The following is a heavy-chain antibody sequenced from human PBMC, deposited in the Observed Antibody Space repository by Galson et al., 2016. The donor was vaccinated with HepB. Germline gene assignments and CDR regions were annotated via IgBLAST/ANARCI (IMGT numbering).Heavy chain of an antibody. CDR2: IYYYTGST. CDR1: GVSISSRSYY. J-gene: IGHJ5*02. Sequence: SETLSLTCTVSGVSISSRSYYWGWIRQPPGKGLEWIGSIYYYTGSTYYNPSLKSRVTISADTSKNQFSLRLSSVTAADTAVYFCARHIAVTATGDWFDPWGQGTLVIVSS. CDR3: ARHIAVTATGDWFDP. V-gene: IGHV4-39*01. D-gene: IGHD6-19*01.